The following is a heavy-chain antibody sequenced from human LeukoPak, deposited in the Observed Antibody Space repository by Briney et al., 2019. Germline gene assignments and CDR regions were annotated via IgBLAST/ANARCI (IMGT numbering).Heavy chain of an antibody. CDR2: INPDSGGA. CDR3: ARDPSKILWVAYFEY. V-gene: IGHV1-2*02. D-gene: IGHD2-15*01. Sequence: ASVKVSCKTSGYTFTDYYLHWVRQAPGQGLEWMGWINPDSGGANYAQNFQGRVSLTRDTSISTVYMELNSLTSDDTAGYYCARDPSKILWVAYFEYWGQGTLVTVSS. J-gene: IGHJ4*02. CDR1: GYTFTDYY.